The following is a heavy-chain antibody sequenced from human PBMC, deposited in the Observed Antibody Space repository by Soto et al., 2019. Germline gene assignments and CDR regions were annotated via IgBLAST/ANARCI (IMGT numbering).Heavy chain of an antibody. CDR3: ASSAYDFWSGYYYFDY. Sequence: EVQLVESGGGLVQPGGSLRLSCAASGFTFSSYWMSWVRQAPGKGLEWVANIKQDGSEKYYVDSVKGRFTISRDNAKNSLYLQMNSLRAEDTAVYYCASSAYDFWSGYYYFDYWGQGTLVTVSS. CDR1: GFTFSSYW. CDR2: IKQDGSEK. D-gene: IGHD3-3*01. J-gene: IGHJ4*02. V-gene: IGHV3-7*01.